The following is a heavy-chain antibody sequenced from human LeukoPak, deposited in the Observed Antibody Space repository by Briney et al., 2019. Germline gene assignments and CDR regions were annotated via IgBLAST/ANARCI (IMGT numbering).Heavy chain of an antibody. V-gene: IGHV1-2*06. Sequence: ASVKVSCKASGYTFTGYYMHWVRQAPGQGLEWMGRINPNSGGTNYAQKFQGRVTMTRDTSISTAYMELSRLRSDDTAAYYCARLRFLEWFPFDYWGQGTLVTVSS. CDR2: INPNSGGT. D-gene: IGHD3-3*01. J-gene: IGHJ4*02. CDR3: ARLRFLEWFPFDY. CDR1: GYTFTGYY.